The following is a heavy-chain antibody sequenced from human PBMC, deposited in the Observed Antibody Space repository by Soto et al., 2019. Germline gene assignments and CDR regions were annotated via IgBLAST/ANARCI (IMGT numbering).Heavy chain of an antibody. CDR1: GFTFGSYE. CDR3: QNGSNPPFDY. Sequence: PVWSLRLSVLASGFTFGSYEMNWVRQAPGKGLEWVSYISSSGNIISYADSEKGRFTISRDKANNSLYLQMNSLRADDTAVYYCQNGSNPPFDYWGQAALVTVTS. CDR2: ISSSGNII. V-gene: IGHV3-48*03. J-gene: IGHJ4*02. D-gene: IGHD3-10*01.